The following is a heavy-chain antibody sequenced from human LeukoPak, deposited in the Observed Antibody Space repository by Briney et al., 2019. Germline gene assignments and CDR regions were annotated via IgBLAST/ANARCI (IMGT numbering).Heavy chain of an antibody. V-gene: IGHV5-51*01. J-gene: IGHJ3*01. CDR1: GCRFTSYC. Sequence: GGAPQIPFKVSGCRFTSYCIGWGRPMPGKGLGWRGIIYYGDSGPTYCPSFLCQVTISADKSINTAYLQWSSLQASATAMYYCGMSGDRVPLQDDVFDVWGQGTMVTVS. D-gene: IGHD1-26*01. CDR2: IYYGDSGP. CDR3: GMSGDRVPLQDDVFDV.